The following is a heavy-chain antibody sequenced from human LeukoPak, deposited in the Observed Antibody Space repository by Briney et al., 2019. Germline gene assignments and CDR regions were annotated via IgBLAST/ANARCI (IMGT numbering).Heavy chain of an antibody. V-gene: IGHV1-69*05. CDR3: ATDVGGATIGDY. D-gene: IGHD5-12*01. CDR2: IIPIFGTA. CDR1: GGTFSSYA. Sequence: SVKVSCKASGGTFSSYAISWVRQAPGQGLEWMGGIIPIFGTANYAQKFQGRVTITTDESTSTAYMELSSLRSEDTAVYYCATDVGGATIGDYWGQGTLVTVSS. J-gene: IGHJ4*02.